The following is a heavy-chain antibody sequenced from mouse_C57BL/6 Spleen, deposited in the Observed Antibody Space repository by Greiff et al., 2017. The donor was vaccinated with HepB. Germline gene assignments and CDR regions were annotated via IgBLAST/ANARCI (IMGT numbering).Heavy chain of an antibody. D-gene: IGHD2-2*01. CDR1: GFTFSDYG. CDR3: ARGANGFWFAY. V-gene: IGHV5-17*01. CDR2: ISSGSSTI. Sequence: EVKLMESGGGLVKPGGSLKLSCAASGFTFSDYGMHWVRQAPEKGLEWVAYISSGSSTIYYADTVKGRFTISRDNAKNTLFLQMTSLRSEDTAMYYCARGANGFWFAYWGQGTLVTVSA. J-gene: IGHJ3*01.